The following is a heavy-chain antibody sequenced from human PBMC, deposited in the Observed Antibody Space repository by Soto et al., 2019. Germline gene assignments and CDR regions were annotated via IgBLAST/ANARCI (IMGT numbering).Heavy chain of an antibody. D-gene: IGHD1-7*01. CDR1: GYTFTSYD. V-gene: IGHV1-8*01. CDR2: MNPNSGNT. J-gene: IGHJ6*03. CDR3: ARGGYGGNWNYGYYYYYYMDV. Sequence: QVQLVQSGAEVKKPGASVKVSCKASGYTFTSYDINWVRQATGQGLEWMGWMNPNSGNTGYAQKFQGRVTMTRKTSIRTAYRELSSLRSEDTDVYYCARGGYGGNWNYGYYYYYYMDVWGKGTTVTVSS.